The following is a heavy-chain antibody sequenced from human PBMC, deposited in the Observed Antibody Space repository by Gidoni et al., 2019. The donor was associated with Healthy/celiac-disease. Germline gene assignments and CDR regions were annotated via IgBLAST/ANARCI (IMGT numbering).Heavy chain of an antibody. J-gene: IGHJ4*02. CDR3: AKDLRRGGGY. V-gene: IGHV3-23*01. CDR2: ISGGGGRT. D-gene: IGHD4-17*01. Sequence: EVQLLESGGGLVQPGGSLRLSCAASGFTFSSYAMSWVRQAPGKGLEWFSAISGGGGRTYYADSVKGRFTISRDNSKNTLYLKMNSLRAEDTAVYYCAKDLRRGGGYWGQGTLVTVSS. CDR1: GFTFSSYA.